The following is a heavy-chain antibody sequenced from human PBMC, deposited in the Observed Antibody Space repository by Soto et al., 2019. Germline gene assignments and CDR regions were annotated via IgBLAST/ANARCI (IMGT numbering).Heavy chain of an antibody. J-gene: IGHJ4*02. CDR1: GGSISSNY. V-gene: IGHV4-59*08. Sequence: PSGTLSLTCTVSGGSISSNYWSWIRQPPGKGLEWSGYIYYSGSTNYNPSLKSRVTISVDTSKNQFSLKLSSVTAADTAVYYCASLRDPYRGYGIGVFDYWGQGTLVTVSS. CDR3: ASLRDPYRGYGIGVFDY. CDR2: IYYSGST. D-gene: IGHD5-12*01.